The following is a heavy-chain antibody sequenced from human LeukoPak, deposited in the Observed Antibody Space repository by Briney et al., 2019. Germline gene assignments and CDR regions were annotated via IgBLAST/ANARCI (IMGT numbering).Heavy chain of an antibody. CDR1: GDAITGSSYY. CDR2: MYYSGST. D-gene: IGHD3-22*01. Sequence: SETLSLTCTVSGDAITGSSYYWGWIRQPPGKGLEWIGSMYYSGSTYSNPSLKSRVTVSADTSKNQFSLKLSSVSAADTAVYYCARQYYDRTGYYYFDYWDQGTLVSVSS. V-gene: IGHV4-39*01. CDR3: ARQYYDRTGYYYFDY. J-gene: IGHJ4*02.